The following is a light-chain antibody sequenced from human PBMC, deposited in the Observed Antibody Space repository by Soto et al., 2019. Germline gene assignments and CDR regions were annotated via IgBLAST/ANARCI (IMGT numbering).Light chain of an antibody. Sequence: IMMTQSPATLSVTPGEGVTLSCRASQSVSSNLAWYQQKPGQAPRLLIYGASTRATGIPARFSGSGSGTEFTLTISSLQSEDFAVYYCQQYYNWPPITFGQGTRLEI. J-gene: IGKJ5*01. CDR1: QSVSSN. CDR2: GAS. V-gene: IGKV3-15*01. CDR3: QQYYNWPPIT.